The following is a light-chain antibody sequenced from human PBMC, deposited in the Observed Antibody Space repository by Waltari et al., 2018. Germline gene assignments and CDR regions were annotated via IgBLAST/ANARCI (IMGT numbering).Light chain of an antibody. V-gene: IGKV1D-13*01. J-gene: IGKJ5*01. Sequence: AIQLTQSPSSLSASVGDRVTITCRASQGIRDALVWYQQKPGKPPKLLIYDGSILARGVPSRFSGSGAGTDFTLTISSLQPEDFASYYCQQFNNYVITFGQGTRLDIK. CDR2: DGS. CDR3: QQFNNYVIT. CDR1: QGIRDA.